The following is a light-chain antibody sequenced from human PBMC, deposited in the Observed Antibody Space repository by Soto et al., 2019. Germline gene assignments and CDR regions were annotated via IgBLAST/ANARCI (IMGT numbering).Light chain of an antibody. Sequence: DIQMTQSPATLSASVGDRVTITCRASQSISRWLAWYQQKPGKAPRLLIYDDSSLESGVPSRFSGTGSGTEFTLNIRRLQADDCATDFCQQYNSQLICFGEGTRLEI. CDR1: QSISRW. CDR2: DDS. V-gene: IGKV1-5*01. CDR3: QQYNSQLIC. J-gene: IGKJ5*01.